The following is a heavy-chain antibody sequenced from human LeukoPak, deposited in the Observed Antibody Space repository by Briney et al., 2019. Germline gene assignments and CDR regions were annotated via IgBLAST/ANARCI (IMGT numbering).Heavy chain of an antibody. CDR1: GFTFSSYE. D-gene: IGHD3-3*01. CDR2: ISSSGSNI. Sequence: GGSLRLSCAASGFTFSSYEMNWVRQAPGKGLEWVSYISSSGSNIYYADSVKGRFTISRGNAKNSLYLQMNSLRAEDTAVYYCARKRITIFGVIKDNWFDPWGQGTLVTVSS. CDR3: ARKRITIFGVIKDNWFDP. V-gene: IGHV3-48*03. J-gene: IGHJ5*02.